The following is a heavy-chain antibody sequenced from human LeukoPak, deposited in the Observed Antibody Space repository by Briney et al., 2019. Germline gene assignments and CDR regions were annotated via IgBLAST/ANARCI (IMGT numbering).Heavy chain of an antibody. D-gene: IGHD6-19*01. CDR1: GGSMSSYY. V-gene: IGHV4-4*07. Sequence: PSETLSLTCTVSGGSMSSYYWSWIRQSAGKGLEWIGRIFSSGSTNYNPSLKSRATMSVDMSKNQFSLTLGSVTAADTALYYCARGGYGNGWYLDYWGQGTLVTVSS. J-gene: IGHJ4*02. CDR2: IFSSGST. CDR3: ARGGYGNGWYLDY.